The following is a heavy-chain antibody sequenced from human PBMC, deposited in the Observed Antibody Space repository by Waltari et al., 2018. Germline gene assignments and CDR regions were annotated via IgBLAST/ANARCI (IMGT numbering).Heavy chain of an antibody. CDR2: ISWHSDTI. Sequence: EVQLVESGGGLVQPGRSLRLSCVASGFTFDDYAMHWVRQGPGKGLEWVSGISWHSDTIVYADSVKGRFTISRDNAKNSLYLQMNSLREEDTALYYCAKRAGGSGYDVWGQGTMVTVSS. CDR1: GFTFDDYA. J-gene: IGHJ3*01. CDR3: AKRAGGSGYDV. D-gene: IGHD3-22*01. V-gene: IGHV3-9*01.